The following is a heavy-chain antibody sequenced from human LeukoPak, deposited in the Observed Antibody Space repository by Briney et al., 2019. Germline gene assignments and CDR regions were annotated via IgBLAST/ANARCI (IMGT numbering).Heavy chain of an antibody. CDR1: GYTFTSYD. J-gene: IGHJ3*02. Sequence: SVKVSCKASGYTFTSYDINWVRQATGQGLEWMGGIIPIFGTANYAQKFQGRVTITTDESTSTAYMELSSLRSEDTAVYYCARDGNALVRGVLYDAFDIWGQGTMVTVSS. CDR3: ARDGNALVRGVLYDAFDI. V-gene: IGHV1-69*05. D-gene: IGHD3-10*01. CDR2: IIPIFGTA.